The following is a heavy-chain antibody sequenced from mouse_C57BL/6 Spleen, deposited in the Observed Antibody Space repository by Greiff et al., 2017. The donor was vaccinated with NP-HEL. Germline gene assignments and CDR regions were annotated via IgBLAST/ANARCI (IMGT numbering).Heavy chain of an antibody. V-gene: IGHV1-7*01. CDR3: ARWVITTVVAEFFDY. J-gene: IGHJ2*01. Sequence: QVHVKQSGAELAKPGASVKLSCKASGYTFTSYWMHWVKQRPGQGLEWIGYINPSSGYTKYNQKFKDKATLTADKSSSTAYMQLSSLTYEDSAVYYCARWVITTVVAEFFDYWGQGTTLTVSS. CDR2: INPSSGYT. D-gene: IGHD1-1*01. CDR1: GYTFTSYW.